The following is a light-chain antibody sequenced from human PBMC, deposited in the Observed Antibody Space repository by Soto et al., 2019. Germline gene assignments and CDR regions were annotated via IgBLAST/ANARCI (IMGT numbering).Light chain of an antibody. CDR2: GNS. CDR1: SSNIRPGYD. CDR3: QSYDSSLSGSVV. J-gene: IGLJ2*01. Sequence: QSVLPKPHSVSGAPGQRVTISCTGSSSNIRPGYDVHWYQQLPGTAPKLLIYGNSTRPSGVPDRFSGSKSGTSASLAITGLQAEDEADYYCQSYDSSLSGSVVFGEGTKVTVL. V-gene: IGLV1-40*01.